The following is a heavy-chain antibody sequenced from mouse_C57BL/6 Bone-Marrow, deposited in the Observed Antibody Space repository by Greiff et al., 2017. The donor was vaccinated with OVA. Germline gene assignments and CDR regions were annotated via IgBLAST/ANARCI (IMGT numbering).Heavy chain of an antibody. CDR2: INPSNGGT. V-gene: IGHV1-53*01. D-gene: IGHD2-12*01. J-gene: IGHJ1*03. Sequence: QVQLQQPGTELVKPGASVKLSCKASGYTFTSYWMHWVKQRPGQGLEWIGNINPSNGGTNYNEKFKSKATLTVDNSSSTAYMQLSSLTSEYSEVDDCARESDDLNWYFDVWGTGTTVTVSS. CDR1: GYTFTSYW. CDR3: ARESDDLNWYFDV.